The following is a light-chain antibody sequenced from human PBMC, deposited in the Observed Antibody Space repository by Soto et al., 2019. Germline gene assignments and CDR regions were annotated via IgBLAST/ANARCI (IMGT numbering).Light chain of an antibody. Sequence: EIVLTQSPGTLSLTPGERATLSCRASQSVSSSSLAWYQQKPGQAPRLLIYGASSRATDIPDRFSGSGSGTDFTLTISRLEPADFAVYYCQQYVSSRTFGQGTKVEI. CDR3: QQYVSSRT. V-gene: IGKV3-20*01. J-gene: IGKJ1*01. CDR2: GAS. CDR1: QSVSSSS.